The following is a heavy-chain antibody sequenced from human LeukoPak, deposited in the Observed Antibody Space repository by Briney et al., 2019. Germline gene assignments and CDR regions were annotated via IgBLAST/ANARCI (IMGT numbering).Heavy chain of an antibody. D-gene: IGHD3-22*01. CDR3: AREHYYDSSGYDWFDP. CDR2: IIPIFGTT. J-gene: IGHJ5*02. CDR1: GYTFTGYY. V-gene: IGHV1-69*13. Sequence: ASVKVSCKASGYTFTGYYMHWVRQAPGQGLEWMGGIIPIFGTTNYAQKFQGRVTITADESTSTAYMELSSLRSEDTAVYYCAREHYYDSSGYDWFDPWGQGTLVTVSS.